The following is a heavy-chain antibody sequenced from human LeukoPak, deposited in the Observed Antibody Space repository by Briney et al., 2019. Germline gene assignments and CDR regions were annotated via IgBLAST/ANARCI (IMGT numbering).Heavy chain of an antibody. J-gene: IGHJ3*02. CDR1: GYTFTSYG. D-gene: IGHD3-16*02. Sequence: ASVKVSCKASGYTFTSYGISWVRQAPGQGLEWMGWISAYNGNTNYAQKLQGRVTMTTDTSTSTAYMELRSLRSEDTAVYYCARDRQFMITFGGVIPVAFDIWGQRTMVTVSS. V-gene: IGHV1-18*01. CDR3: ARDRQFMITFGGVIPVAFDI. CDR2: ISAYNGNT.